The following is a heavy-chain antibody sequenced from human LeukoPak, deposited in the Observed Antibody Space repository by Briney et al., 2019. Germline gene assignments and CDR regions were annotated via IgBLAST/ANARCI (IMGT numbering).Heavy chain of an antibody. CDR1: GYTFTGYY. V-gene: IGHV1-2*02. Sequence: VASAKVSCKASGYTFTGYYMHWVRQAPGQGLEWMGWINPNSGGTNYAQKFQGRVTMTRDTSISTAYMELSRLRSDDTAVYYCARTEPAPDAFDIWGQGTMVIVSS. J-gene: IGHJ3*02. CDR3: ARTEPAPDAFDI. D-gene: IGHD1-26*01. CDR2: INPNSGGT.